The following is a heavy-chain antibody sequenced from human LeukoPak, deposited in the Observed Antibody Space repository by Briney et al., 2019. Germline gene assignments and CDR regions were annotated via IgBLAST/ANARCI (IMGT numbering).Heavy chain of an antibody. CDR1: GLTLSSYA. D-gene: IGHD4-17*01. V-gene: IGHV3-23*01. CDR2: ISNSGGST. Sequence: GGSLRLSCAASGLTLSSYAMSWVRQAPGKGLEWVSSISNSGGSTYYADSVQGRFTISRDNSKNTLYLQINSLGAKDTAIYYCAKIGAYGDYKYAFYFWGQGTVVTVSS. CDR3: AKIGAYGDYKYAFYF. J-gene: IGHJ3*01.